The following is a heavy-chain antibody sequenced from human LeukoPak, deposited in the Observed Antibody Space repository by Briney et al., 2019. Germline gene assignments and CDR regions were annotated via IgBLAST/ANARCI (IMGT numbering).Heavy chain of an antibody. CDR3: ARGRPPHDYGTFFDY. Sequence: SETLSLTCTVSGGAITGYYWSWIRQPPGKGLEWIGYIYYSGSTNYNPSLKSRVTMSVDTSKKQFSLKLSSVTAADTAVYYCARGRPPHDYGTFFDYWGQGTLVTVSS. CDR2: IYYSGST. J-gene: IGHJ4*02. V-gene: IGHV4-59*01. CDR1: GGAITGYY. D-gene: IGHD4-17*01.